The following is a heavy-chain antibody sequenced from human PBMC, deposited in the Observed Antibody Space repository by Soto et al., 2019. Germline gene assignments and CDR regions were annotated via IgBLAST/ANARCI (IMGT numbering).Heavy chain of an antibody. J-gene: IGHJ5*02. V-gene: IGHV4-39*01. Sequence: SETLLLTCAVSGGSISRSSYFWAWIRQPPGKGLEWIASMDYRGSTYYNPSLKSRATISIDTSKNQLSLKLTSVATADTAVYYCSRRATEGFDPWGQGTLVTVSS. CDR3: SRRATEGFDP. CDR2: MDYRGST. CDR1: GGSISRSSYF.